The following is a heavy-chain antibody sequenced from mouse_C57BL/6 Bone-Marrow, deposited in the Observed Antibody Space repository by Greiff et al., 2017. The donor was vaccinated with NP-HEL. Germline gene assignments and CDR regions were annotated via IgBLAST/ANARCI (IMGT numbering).Heavy chain of an antibody. CDR2: IYPGDGDT. CDR1: GYAFSSSW. CDR3: ARSVYYYGSSYWYFDV. J-gene: IGHJ1*03. Sequence: VQLQESGPELVKPGASVKISCKASGYAFSSSWMNWVKQRPGKGLEWIGRIYPGDGDTNYNGKFKGKATLTAYKSSSTAYMQLSSQTYEDSAVYFCARSVYYYGSSYWYFDVWGTGTTVTVSS. D-gene: IGHD1-1*01. V-gene: IGHV1-82*01.